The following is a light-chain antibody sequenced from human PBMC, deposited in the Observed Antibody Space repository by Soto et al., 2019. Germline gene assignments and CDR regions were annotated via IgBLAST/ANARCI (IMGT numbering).Light chain of an antibody. J-gene: IGLJ1*01. V-gene: IGLV2-23*01. CDR3: CSYAGSSTFYV. CDR2: EGN. Sequence: QSALTQPASVSGSPGQSITISCTGTSSDVGSYNLVSWYQQHPGKAPKLMIYEGNKRPSGVSNRFSGSKSGNTASLTISGIQAEDEADYYCCSYAGSSTFYVFGTGTKVTVL. CDR1: SSDVGSYNL.